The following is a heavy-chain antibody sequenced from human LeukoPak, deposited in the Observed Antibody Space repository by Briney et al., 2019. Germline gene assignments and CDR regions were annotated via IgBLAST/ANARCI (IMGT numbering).Heavy chain of an antibody. V-gene: IGHV1-2*02. CDR3: ATEVTD. CDR2: INPNSGGT. Sequence: VASVKVSCKASGYTFTAYYIHWVRLAPGQGLEWMGWINPNSGGTKYAQKFQGRVTMTRDTSISTAYMELSRLRSDDTAVYYCATEVTDWGQGTLVTVSS. J-gene: IGHJ4*02. D-gene: IGHD5-18*01. CDR1: GYTFTAYY.